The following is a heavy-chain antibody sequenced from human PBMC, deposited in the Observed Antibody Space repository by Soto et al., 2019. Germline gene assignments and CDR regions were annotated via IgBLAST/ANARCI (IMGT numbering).Heavy chain of an antibody. V-gene: IGHV4-39*01. J-gene: IGHJ4*02. D-gene: IGHD4-17*01. CDR1: GGSISSSSYY. Sequence: QLQLQESGPGLVKPSETLSLTCTVSGGSISSSSYYWGWIRQPPGKGLEWIGSIYYSGSTYYNPSLKSRVTISVDTSKNQFSLKLSSVTAADTAVYYCSSGDYTYYFDYWGQGTLVTVSS. CDR2: IYYSGST. CDR3: SSGDYTYYFDY.